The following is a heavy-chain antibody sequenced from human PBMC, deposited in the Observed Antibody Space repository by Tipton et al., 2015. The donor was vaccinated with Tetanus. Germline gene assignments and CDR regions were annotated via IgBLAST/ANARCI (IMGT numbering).Heavy chain of an antibody. CDR2: MNPDSGNT. D-gene: IGHD3-22*01. V-gene: IGHV1-8*01. Sequence: QLVQSGAEVKMPGASVKVSCKASGYTFTSYDINWVRQATGQGLEWMGWMNPDSGNTAYAQKFQGRVTMTRNTSISTAYMELSSLRSEDTAVYYCARYYDSSGYYRRRYTSSFDYWGQGTLVTVSS. J-gene: IGHJ4*02. CDR3: ARYYDSSGYYRRRYTSSFDY. CDR1: GYTFTSYD.